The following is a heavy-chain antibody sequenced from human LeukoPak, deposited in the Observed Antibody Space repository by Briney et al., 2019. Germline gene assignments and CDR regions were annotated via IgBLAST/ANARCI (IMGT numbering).Heavy chain of an antibody. CDR2: INPNSSGT. CDR3: ARTTLNIVVVPAARWFDP. J-gene: IGHJ5*02. CDR1: GYTFTSYY. D-gene: IGHD2-2*01. V-gene: IGHV1-2*02. Sequence: ASVKVSCKASGYTFTSYYMHWVRQAPGQGLEWMGWINPNSSGTNYAQKFQGRVTMTRDTSISTAYMELSRLRSDDTAVYYCARTTLNIVVVPAARWFDPWGQGTLVTVSS.